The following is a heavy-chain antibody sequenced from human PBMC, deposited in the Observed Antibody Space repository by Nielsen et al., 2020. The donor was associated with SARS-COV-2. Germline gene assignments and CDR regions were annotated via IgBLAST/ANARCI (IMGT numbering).Heavy chain of an antibody. CDR1: GFTFDDYA. CDR3: AKAPYYYYDSSVDY. CDR2: ISWNSGSI. J-gene: IGHJ4*02. V-gene: IGHV3-9*01. Sequence: GGSLRLSCAASGFTFDDYAMHWVRQAPGKGLEWVSGISWNSGSIGYADSVKGRFTISRDNAKNSLYLQMNSLRAEDTALYYCAKAPYYYYDSSVDYWGQGTLVTVSS. D-gene: IGHD3-22*01.